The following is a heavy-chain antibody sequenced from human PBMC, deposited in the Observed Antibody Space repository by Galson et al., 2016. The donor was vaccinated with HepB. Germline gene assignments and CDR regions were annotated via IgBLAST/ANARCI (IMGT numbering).Heavy chain of an antibody. CDR2: IYWDDDK. D-gene: IGHD6-13*01. J-gene: IGHJ3*02. Sequence: PALVKPTQTPTLTCTFSGFSLTTSGVGVGWIRQPPGKALEWLALIYWDDDKRYRPSLMTKLTITKDTSNNQVVLTMTNMDPVDTATYYCAHRRGSTWPYAAFDIWGQGTVVTVSS. CDR3: AHRRGSTWPYAAFDI. CDR1: GFSLTTSGVG. V-gene: IGHV2-5*02.